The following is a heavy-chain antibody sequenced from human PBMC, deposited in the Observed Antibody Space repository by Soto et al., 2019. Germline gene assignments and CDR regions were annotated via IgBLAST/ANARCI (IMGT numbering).Heavy chain of an antibody. CDR1: GFTFSSFA. J-gene: IGHJ4*02. D-gene: IGHD5-18*01. Sequence: EVQLLESGGGLVQPGGSLRLSCAASGFTFSSFAMSWVRQTPGKGLEWVSAISGSGGSTYYADSVKGRFTISRDNSKNTLYLQVNSLRAEDTAVYYCANSPGMELWLRMWGQGTPVTVSS. CDR3: ANSPGMELWLRM. V-gene: IGHV3-23*01. CDR2: ISGSGGST.